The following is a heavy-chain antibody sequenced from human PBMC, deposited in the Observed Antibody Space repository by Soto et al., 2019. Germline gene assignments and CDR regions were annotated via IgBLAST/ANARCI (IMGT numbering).Heavy chain of an antibody. CDR3: TKDGGAAGTFDF. J-gene: IGHJ4*02. Sequence: QVQLVESGGGVVQPGRSLRLSCASSGFTFSTHAMQWVRQAPGKGLEWVTVISAEGRSKYYADSVKGRFTIARDNSKNTLYLQMDSLRPDDTAVYYCTKDGGAAGTFDFWGQGTQVTVSS. D-gene: IGHD6-13*01. V-gene: IGHV3-30*18. CDR2: ISAEGRSK. CDR1: GFTFSTHA.